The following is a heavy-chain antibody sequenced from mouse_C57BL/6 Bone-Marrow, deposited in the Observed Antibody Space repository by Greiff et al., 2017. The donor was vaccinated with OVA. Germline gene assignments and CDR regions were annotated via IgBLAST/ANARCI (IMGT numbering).Heavy chain of an antibody. D-gene: IGHD2-12*01. CDR3: ARDYRDAMDY. J-gene: IGHJ4*01. CDR2: ISDGGSYT. CDR1: GFTFSSYA. V-gene: IGHV5-4*01. Sequence: EVKVEESGGGLVKPGGSLKLSCAASGFTFSSYAMSWVRQTPEKRLEWVATISDGGSYTYYPDNVKGRFTISRDNTKNNLYLQMSHLKSEDTAMYYCARDYRDAMDYWGQGTSVTVSS.